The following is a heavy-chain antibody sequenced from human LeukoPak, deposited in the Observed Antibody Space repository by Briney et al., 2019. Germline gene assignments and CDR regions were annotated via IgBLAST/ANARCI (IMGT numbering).Heavy chain of an antibody. CDR2: INHSGST. CDR1: GGSFSGYY. CDR3: ARMTRITMVRGARYYGMDV. Sequence: SETLSLTCAVYGGSFSGYYWSWIRQPPGKGLEWIGEINHSGSTNYNPSLKSRVTISVDTSKNQFSLKLSSVTAADTAVYYCARMTRITMVRGARYYGMDVWGQGTTVTVSS. D-gene: IGHD3-10*01. V-gene: IGHV4-34*01. J-gene: IGHJ6*02.